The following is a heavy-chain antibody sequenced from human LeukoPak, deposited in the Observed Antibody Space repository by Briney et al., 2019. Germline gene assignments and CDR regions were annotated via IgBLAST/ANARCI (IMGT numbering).Heavy chain of an antibody. Sequence: GASVKVSCKTSGYTFTSYDINWVRQATGQGLEWMGWMNPNSGNTGYAQKFQGRVTMTRNTSISTAYVELSSLRSEDTAVYYCARAPRRITMVQGVMVYWGQGTLVTVSS. D-gene: IGHD3-10*01. V-gene: IGHV1-8*01. CDR2: MNPNSGNT. J-gene: IGHJ4*02. CDR3: ARAPRRITMVQGVMVY. CDR1: GYTFTSYD.